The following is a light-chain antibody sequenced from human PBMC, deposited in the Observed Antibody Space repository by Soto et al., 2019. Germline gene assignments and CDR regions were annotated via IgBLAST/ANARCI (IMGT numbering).Light chain of an antibody. V-gene: IGLV2-14*01. CDR3: SSYASSSSYV. Sequence: HSALTQPASVSGSPLPSIAISCTGTSSDVGGYKYVSWYQQYPGKAPKLMIYDVSNRPSGVSDRFSGSKSGNSASLTISGLQSEDEADYYWSSYASSSSYVFGTGTKVAVL. CDR2: DVS. J-gene: IGLJ1*01. CDR1: SSDVGGYKY.